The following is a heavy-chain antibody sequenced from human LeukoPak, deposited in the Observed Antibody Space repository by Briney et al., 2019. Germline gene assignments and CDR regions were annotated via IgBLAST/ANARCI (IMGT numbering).Heavy chain of an antibody. Sequence: GGSLRLSCVASGFTFSSYAMNWVRQAPGKGLEWVSVLYSGGDTYYADSVKGRFTISRDNSKNTLNLQMNSLRAEDTAVYYCARGLSTSGWLDYWGRGTLVTVSS. CDR1: GFTFSSYA. CDR2: LYSGGDT. J-gene: IGHJ4*02. D-gene: IGHD6-19*01. V-gene: IGHV3-53*01. CDR3: ARGLSTSGWLDY.